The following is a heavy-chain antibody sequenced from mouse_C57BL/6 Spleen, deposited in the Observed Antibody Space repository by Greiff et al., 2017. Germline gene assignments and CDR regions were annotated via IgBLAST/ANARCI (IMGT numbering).Heavy chain of an antibody. CDR3: VIPAYNIIYAMDY. Sequence: EVQLVESGGGLVRPKGSLKLSCAASGFSFNTYAMHWVRHAPGTGLEWVARISSTSNNYATYYADSVKDRFTISRDDSESMLYLQINNLKSEDTAMYYCVIPAYNIIYAMDYWGQGTSVTGSS. D-gene: IGHD2-12*01. V-gene: IGHV10-1*01. J-gene: IGHJ4*01. CDR1: GFSFNTYA. CDR2: ISSTSNNYAT.